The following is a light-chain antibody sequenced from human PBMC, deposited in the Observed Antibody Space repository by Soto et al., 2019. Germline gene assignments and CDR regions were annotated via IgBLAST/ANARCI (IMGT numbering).Light chain of an antibody. J-gene: IGLJ1*01. V-gene: IGLV2-18*02. CDR2: EVS. CDR1: SSDVGGYNY. CDR3: SSFTSSSTYV. Sequence: QSALTQPPSASGSPGQSVTISCTGTSSDVGGYNYVSWYQQPPGTAPKLMIYEVSKRPSGVPDRFSGSKSGNTASLTISGLQAEDEADYYCSSFTSSSTYVFGTGTKVTVL.